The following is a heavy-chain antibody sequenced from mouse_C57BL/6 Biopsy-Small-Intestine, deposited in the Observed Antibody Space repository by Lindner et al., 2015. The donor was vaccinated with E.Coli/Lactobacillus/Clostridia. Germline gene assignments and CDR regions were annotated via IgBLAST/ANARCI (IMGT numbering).Heavy chain of an antibody. CDR3: ADGYFGGFPY. CDR2: IYPGDGDT. J-gene: IGHJ3*01. D-gene: IGHD2-3*01. CDR1: ENAFSTSW. Sequence: VQLQESGAELVKPGASLKISCKGSENAFSTSWMNWVKQRPGKGLEWIGRIYPGDGDTDYNGKFKDKATLTTDKSSSTAYMQLSSLTSEDSAVYFCADGYFGGFPYWGQGTLVTVSA. V-gene: IGHV1-82*01.